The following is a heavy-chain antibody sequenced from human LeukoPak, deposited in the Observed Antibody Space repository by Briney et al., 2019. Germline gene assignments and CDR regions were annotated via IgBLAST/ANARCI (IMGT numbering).Heavy chain of an antibody. Sequence: GGSLRLSCAASGFTFSSYAMIWVRQAPGRGLVWASSIGASGDSIYYTDSVKGRFTISRDNSKNTLYLQMSSLRVEDTAVYYCAKIPDVSDYWGQGTLVTVSS. J-gene: IGHJ4*02. D-gene: IGHD5/OR15-5a*01. V-gene: IGHV3-23*01. CDR3: AKIPDVSDY. CDR1: GFTFSSYA. CDR2: IGASGDSI.